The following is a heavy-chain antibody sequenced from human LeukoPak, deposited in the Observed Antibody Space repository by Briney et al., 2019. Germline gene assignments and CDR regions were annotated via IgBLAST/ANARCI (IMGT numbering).Heavy chain of an antibody. V-gene: IGHV3-48*03. J-gene: IGHJ6*02. D-gene: IGHD4-17*01. CDR3: AKRLRYGAYGMDV. Sequence: GGSLRLSCAASGFTFNDYEMNWVRQAPGKGLEWVSYISSSGRTIFYADSVKGRFTISRDNAKNSLYLQMNGLRAEDTAVYYCAKRLRYGAYGMDVWGQGTTVTVSS. CDR2: ISSSGRTI. CDR1: GFTFNDYE.